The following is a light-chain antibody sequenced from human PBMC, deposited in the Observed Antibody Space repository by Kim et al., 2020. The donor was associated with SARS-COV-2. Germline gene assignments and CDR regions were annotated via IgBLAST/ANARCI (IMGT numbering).Light chain of an antibody. Sequence: QLVLTQSPSASASLGASVKLTCTLSSGHSSYAIAWHQQQPEKGPRYLMKLNSDGSHRKGDGIPDRFSVSSSGAERYLTISSLQSEDEADYYCQARDTAVQGVFGGGTQLTVL. CDR1: SGHSSYA. CDR2: LNSDGSH. V-gene: IGLV4-69*01. CDR3: QARDTAVQGV. J-gene: IGLJ3*02.